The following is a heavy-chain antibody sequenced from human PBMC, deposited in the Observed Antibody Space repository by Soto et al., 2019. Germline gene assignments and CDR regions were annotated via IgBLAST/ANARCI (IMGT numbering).Heavy chain of an antibody. V-gene: IGHV3-7*03. CDR2: IKTDGSVT. J-gene: IGHJ4*02. D-gene: IGHD3-10*01. Sequence: VQLVESGGGLVQPGGSLRLSCAASGFTFSSFWMSWVRQAPGKGLEWVANIKTDGSVTHYVDSVKGRFTISRDNPKTSLFLQMNSLRVEDTAVYFCTSDRYPRFYHGSGSYPYYWGQGTPVTVSS. CDR1: GFTFSSFW. CDR3: TSDRYPRFYHGSGSYPYY.